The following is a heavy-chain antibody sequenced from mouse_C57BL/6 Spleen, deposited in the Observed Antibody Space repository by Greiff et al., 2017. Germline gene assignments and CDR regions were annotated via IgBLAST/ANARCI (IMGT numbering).Heavy chain of an antibody. D-gene: IGHD3-1*01. CDR2: INYDGSST. CDR3: AREGRLGYDY. Sequence: EVQLVESEGGLVQPGSSMKLSCTASGFTFSDYYMAWVRQVPEKGLEWVANINYDGSSTYYLDSLKSRFIISRDNAKNILYLQMSSLKSEDTATYYCAREGRLGYDYWGQGTTLTVSS. CDR1: GFTFSDYY. V-gene: IGHV5-16*01. J-gene: IGHJ2*01.